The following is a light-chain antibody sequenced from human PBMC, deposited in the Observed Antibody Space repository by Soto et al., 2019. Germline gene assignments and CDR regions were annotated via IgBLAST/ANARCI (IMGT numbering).Light chain of an antibody. V-gene: IGLV2-14*01. CDR1: SGDVGGYNY. CDR2: DVS. Sequence: QSVLTQPASVSGSPGQSITISCTGTSGDVGGYNYVSRYQQHPGKAPKLMIYDVSNRPSGVSNRFSGSKSGNTASLTISGLQAEDEADYYCSSYTSSSLGVFGTGTKVTVL. CDR3: SSYTSSSLGV. J-gene: IGLJ1*01.